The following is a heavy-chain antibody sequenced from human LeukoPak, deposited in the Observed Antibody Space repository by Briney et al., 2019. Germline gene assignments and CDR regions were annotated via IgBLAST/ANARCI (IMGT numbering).Heavy chain of an antibody. CDR3: AFPTRIAAAGGYAFDI. CDR2: ISGSGGSI. V-gene: IGHV3-23*01. Sequence: GGSLRLSCAASGFTFTTYAMSWVRQAPGKGLEWVSAISGSGGSIYYADSVKGRFTISRDNSKNTLYLQMNSLRAEDTAEYYCAFPTRIAAAGGYAFDIWGQGTMVTVSS. CDR1: GFTFTTYA. D-gene: IGHD6-13*01. J-gene: IGHJ3*02.